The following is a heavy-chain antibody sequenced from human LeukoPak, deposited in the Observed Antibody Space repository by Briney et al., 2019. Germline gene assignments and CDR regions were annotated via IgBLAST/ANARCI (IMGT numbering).Heavy chain of an antibody. J-gene: IGHJ4*02. CDR1: GFTFSNYE. Sequence: PGGSPRLSCAASGFTFSNYEMNWVRQAPGKGLEWVSYISSSGTTIYYADSVKGRFTISRDYAKKSLYLQMNSLRAEDTAVYYCARVPYLSFGEAYFDYWGQGTLVTVSS. V-gene: IGHV3-48*03. D-gene: IGHD3-10*01. CDR3: ARVPYLSFGEAYFDY. CDR2: ISSSGTTI.